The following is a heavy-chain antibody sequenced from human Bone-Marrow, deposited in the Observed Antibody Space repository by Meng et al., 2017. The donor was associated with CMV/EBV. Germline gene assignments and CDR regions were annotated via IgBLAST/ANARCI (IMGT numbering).Heavy chain of an antibody. D-gene: IGHD3-22*01. Sequence: GGSLRLSCAASGFTFSSYSMNWVRQAPGKGLEWVSSISSSSSYIYYADSVKGRFTISRDNAKNSLYLQMNSLRAGDTAVYYCARALDSSGYPGAFDIWGQGTMVTVSS. V-gene: IGHV3-21*01. CDR1: GFTFSSYS. CDR3: ARALDSSGYPGAFDI. J-gene: IGHJ3*02. CDR2: ISSSSSYI.